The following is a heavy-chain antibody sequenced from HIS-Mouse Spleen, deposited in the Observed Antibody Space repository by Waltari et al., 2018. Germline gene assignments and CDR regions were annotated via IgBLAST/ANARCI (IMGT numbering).Heavy chain of an antibody. D-gene: IGHD3-3*01. Sequence: QVQLVQSGAEVKKPGASVKVSCKASGYTCTSYDINWVRRATGQGIEWMGWMNPNSGNTGYAPKFQGRGTMTRNTSISTAYMELSSLRSEDTAVYYCARVYYDFWSGYYYWGQGTLVTVSS. CDR1: GYTCTSYD. CDR2: MNPNSGNT. J-gene: IGHJ4*02. V-gene: IGHV1-8*01. CDR3: ARVYYDFWSGYYY.